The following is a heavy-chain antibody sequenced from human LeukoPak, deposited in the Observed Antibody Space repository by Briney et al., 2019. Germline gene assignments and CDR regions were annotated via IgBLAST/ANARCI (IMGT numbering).Heavy chain of an antibody. J-gene: IGHJ5*02. CDR1: GFTFSDYY. CDR3: ARVTPYYYGSGPEGWFDP. D-gene: IGHD3-10*01. V-gene: IGHV3-11*01. Sequence: GVSLRLSCAASGFTFSDYYMSWLRQAPGKGLEWVSYISSSGSTIYYADSVKGRFTISRDNAKNSLYLQMNSLRAEDTAVYYCARVTPYYYGSGPEGWFDPWGQGTLVTVSS. CDR2: ISSSGSTI.